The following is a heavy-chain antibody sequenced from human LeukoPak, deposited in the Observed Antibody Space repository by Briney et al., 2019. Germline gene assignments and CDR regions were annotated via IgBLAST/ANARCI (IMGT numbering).Heavy chain of an antibody. CDR2: ISGGTT. D-gene: IGHD6-19*01. Sequence: GGSLRLSCTASGFTFGDYLMSWFRQAPGKGLEWIGFISGGTTEYAASVKGRFFISRDDSTSTAYLQMNSLTTEDTAVYYCSRGSGWLSVYWGQGTLVTVSS. J-gene: IGHJ4*02. CDR1: GFTFGDYL. V-gene: IGHV3-49*03. CDR3: SRGSGWLSVY.